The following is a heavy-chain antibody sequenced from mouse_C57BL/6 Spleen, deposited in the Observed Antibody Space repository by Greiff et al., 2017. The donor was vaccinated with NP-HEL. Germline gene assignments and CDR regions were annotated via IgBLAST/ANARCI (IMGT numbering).Heavy chain of an antibody. V-gene: IGHV5-17*01. CDR1: GFTFSDYG. Sequence: DVKLVESGGGLVKPGGSLKLSCAASGFTFSDYGMHWVRQAPEKGLEWVAYISSGSSTIYYADTVKGRFTISRDNAKNTLFLQMTSLRSEDTAMYYCARRITTGRYFDVWGTGTTVTVSS. D-gene: IGHD1-1*01. CDR3: ARRITTGRYFDV. J-gene: IGHJ1*03. CDR2: ISSGSSTI.